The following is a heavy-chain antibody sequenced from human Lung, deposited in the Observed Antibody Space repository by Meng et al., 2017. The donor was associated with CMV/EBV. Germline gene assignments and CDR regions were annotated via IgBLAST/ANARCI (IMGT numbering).Heavy chain of an antibody. CDR1: RYTFFTLS. D-gene: IGHD3-16*02. J-gene: IGHJ4*02. V-gene: IGHV7-4-1*02. CDR3: ARTYHYGWRNHHYLDY. CDR2: VDTSTGRP. Sequence: SRYTFFTLSLNWVRQAPGQGLEWIGMVDTSTGRPTYAQDFAGRFVISSDIAVCTTYLHISSLTADDTAIYFCARTYHYGWRNHHYLDYWGQGTLVTVSS.